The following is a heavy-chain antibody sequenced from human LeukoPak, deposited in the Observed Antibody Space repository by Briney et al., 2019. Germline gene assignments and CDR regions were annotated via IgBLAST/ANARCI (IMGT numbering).Heavy chain of an antibody. CDR2: IKQDGSEK. CDR1: GFTFSSYW. D-gene: IGHD3-16*02. V-gene: IGHV3-7*03. Sequence: GSLRLSCAASGFTFSSYWISWVRQAPGKGLEWVANIKQDGSEKYYVDSVKGRFTISRDNAKNSLYLQMNSLRAEDTAVYYCARGWNYRYFDLWGRGTLVTVSS. CDR3: ARGWNYRYFDL. J-gene: IGHJ2*01.